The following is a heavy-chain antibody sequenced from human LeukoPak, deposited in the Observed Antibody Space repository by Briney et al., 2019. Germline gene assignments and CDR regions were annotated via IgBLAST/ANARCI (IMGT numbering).Heavy chain of an antibody. CDR2: IKAGNCDT. J-gene: IGHJ4*02. V-gene: IGHV1-3*01. Sequence: ASVKLSCKASGYRFTKYGVRWVRQAPGQRPEWMGGIKAGNCDTKYSQNFQDRLTITRHTPASTLYMALSSLTSEDTAIYYCARDDCGDTCYPGGYWGQGTLVTVYS. CDR3: ARDDCGDTCYPGGY. D-gene: IGHD2-21*01. CDR1: GYRFTKYG.